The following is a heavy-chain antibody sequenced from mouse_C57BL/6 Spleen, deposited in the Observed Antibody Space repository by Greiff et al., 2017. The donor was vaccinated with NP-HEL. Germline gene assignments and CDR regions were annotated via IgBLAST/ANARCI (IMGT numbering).Heavy chain of an antibody. CDR3: ARSGAGYYGSREGYAMDY. Sequence: QVQLQQSGAELVMPGASVKLSCKASGYTFTSYWMHWVKQRPGQGLEWIGEIDPSDSYTNYNQKFKGKSTLTVDKSSSTAYMQLSSMKSEYSAVYYCARSGAGYYGSREGYAMDYWGQGTSVTVSS. CDR2: IDPSDSYT. CDR1: GYTFTSYW. V-gene: IGHV1-69*01. D-gene: IGHD1-1*01. J-gene: IGHJ4*01.